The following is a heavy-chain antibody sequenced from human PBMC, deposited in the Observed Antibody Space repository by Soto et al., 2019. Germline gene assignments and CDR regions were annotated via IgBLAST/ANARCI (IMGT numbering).Heavy chain of an antibody. D-gene: IGHD3-10*01. CDR3: AKDEIYYGSGSPYYFDY. V-gene: IGHV3-30*18. CDR2: ISYDGSNK. CDR1: GFTFSSYG. J-gene: IGHJ4*02. Sequence: GGSLRLSCAASGFTFSSYGMHWVRQAPGKGLEWVAVISYDGSNKYCADSVKGRFTISRDNSKNTLYLQMNSLRAEDTAVYYCAKDEIYYGSGSPYYFDYWGQGTLVTVSS.